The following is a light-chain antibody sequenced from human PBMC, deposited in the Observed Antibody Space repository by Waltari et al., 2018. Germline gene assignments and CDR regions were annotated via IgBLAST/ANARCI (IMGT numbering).Light chain of an antibody. Sequence: QAGLTQPPSVSKGLGQTATLPCTGHNNNVGNQGAAWLQQHQGHPPKLLSYRNNNRPSGISEKFSASRSGNTASLTITGLQPEDEADYYCSAWDSNLSAWVFGGGTKLTVL. V-gene: IGLV10-54*04. CDR3: SAWDSNLSAWV. CDR2: RNN. CDR1: NNNVGNQG. J-gene: IGLJ3*02.